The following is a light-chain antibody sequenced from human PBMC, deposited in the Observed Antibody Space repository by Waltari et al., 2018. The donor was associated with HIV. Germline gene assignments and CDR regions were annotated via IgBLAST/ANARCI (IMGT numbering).Light chain of an antibody. Sequence: DIQMTQSPSSLSASVGDRVTITFRASQSLSSYLNWYQHKTGTAPKLLIYSASSLQGGVPSRFSGTGSGTDFTLTISSLQPDDVAIYYCQQSHSTPLIFGGGTKVEI. CDR3: QQSHSTPLI. V-gene: IGKV1-39*01. J-gene: IGKJ4*01. CDR2: SAS. CDR1: QSLSSY.